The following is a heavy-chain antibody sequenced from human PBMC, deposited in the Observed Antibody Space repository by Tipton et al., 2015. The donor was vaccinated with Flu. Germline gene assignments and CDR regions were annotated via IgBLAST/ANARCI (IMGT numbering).Heavy chain of an antibody. J-gene: IGHJ4*02. V-gene: IGHV3-23*01. D-gene: IGHD6-19*01. CDR3: AKVIPELVAGPDH. CDR2: FSGSGGTK. Sequence: SLRLSCVVSGLTLTRYGMSWVRQAPGKGLEWVSGFSGSGGTKYFADSVKGRFTISRDIYKNTLYLQMNSLRADDTAIYYCAKVIPELVAGPDHWGQGTLVTVSS. CDR1: GLTLTRYG.